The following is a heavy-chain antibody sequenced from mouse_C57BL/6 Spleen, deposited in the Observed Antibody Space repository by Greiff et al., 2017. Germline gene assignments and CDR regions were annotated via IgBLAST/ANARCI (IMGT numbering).Heavy chain of an antibody. CDR3: ARPYYCNCNAMAY. CDR1: GIAFSRYW. Sequence: EVQVVESGGGLVQPGGSLKLSCAASGIAFSRYWMRWVRRAPGLGLAWIGEINPDSSTIKYAQTFKDKFFMSRDNAKTTHYLQMSKVRPEDTALYECARPYYCNCNAMAYWGQGTLVTVSA. J-gene: IGHJ3*01. CDR2: INPDSSTI. D-gene: IGHD2-1*01. V-gene: IGHV4-1*01.